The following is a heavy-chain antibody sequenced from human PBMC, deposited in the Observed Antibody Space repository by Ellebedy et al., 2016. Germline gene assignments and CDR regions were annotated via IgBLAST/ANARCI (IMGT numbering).Heavy chain of an antibody. Sequence: ASVKVSCXASGYTFTSYDINWVRQATGQGLEWMGWMNSNSGNTGYAQKFQGRVSMTRSTSISTAYMELTSLRSEDTAVYYCARDRSTVADYWGQGTLVTVSS. CDR1: GYTFTSYD. CDR2: MNSNSGNT. V-gene: IGHV1-8*01. J-gene: IGHJ4*02. CDR3: ARDRSTVADY. D-gene: IGHD4-23*01.